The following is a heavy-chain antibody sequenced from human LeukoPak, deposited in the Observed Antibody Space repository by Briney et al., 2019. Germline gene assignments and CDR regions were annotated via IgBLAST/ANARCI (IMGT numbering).Heavy chain of an antibody. V-gene: IGHV4-4*09. Sequence: PSETLSLTCTVSGGSICSYYWSWIRQPPGKGLEWIGYIYTSGSTNYNPSLKSRVTISVDTSKNQFSLKLSSVTAADTAVYYCARRMWGTFDYWGQGTLVTVSS. D-gene: IGHD1-1*01. CDR1: GGSICSYY. CDR3: ARRMWGTFDY. J-gene: IGHJ4*02. CDR2: IYTSGST.